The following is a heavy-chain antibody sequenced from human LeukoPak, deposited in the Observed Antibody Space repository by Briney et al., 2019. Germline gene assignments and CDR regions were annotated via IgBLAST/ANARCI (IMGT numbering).Heavy chain of an antibody. J-gene: IGHJ4*02. CDR2: IYTSGST. V-gene: IGHV4-59*01. D-gene: IGHD3-3*01. CDR1: GGSISSYY. CDR3: AREASGEGIIDY. Sequence: SETLSLTCTVSGGSISSYYWSWIRQPPGKGLEWIGYIYTSGSTNYNPSLKSRVTISVDTSKNQFSLKLSSVTAADTAVYYCAREASGEGIIDYWGQGTLVTVSS.